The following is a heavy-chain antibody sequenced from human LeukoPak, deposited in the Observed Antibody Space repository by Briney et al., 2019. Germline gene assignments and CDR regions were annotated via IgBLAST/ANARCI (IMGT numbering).Heavy chain of an antibody. CDR2: ISSSGSTI. CDR3: ARTVARIGY. D-gene: IGHD4-23*01. V-gene: IGHV3-48*03. CDR1: GFTFSSYE. Sequence: GGSPRLSCAASGFTFSSYEMNWVRQAPGKGLEWVSHISSSGSTIYYTDSVKGRFTISRDNSKNLLYLQMNSLRAEDTAIYYCARTVARIGYWGQGTLVTVSS. J-gene: IGHJ4*02.